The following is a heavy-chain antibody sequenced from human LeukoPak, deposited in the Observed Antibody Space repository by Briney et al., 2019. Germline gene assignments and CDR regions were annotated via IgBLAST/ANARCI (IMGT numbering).Heavy chain of an antibody. CDR3: ARGKTGSYNPSFDY. Sequence: SETLSLTCAVYGGPFSGYYWSWIRQPPGKGLEWIGEINHSGSTNYNPSLKSRVTISVGTSKNQFSLKLSSVTAADTAVYYCARGKTGSYNPSFDYWGQGTLVTVSS. V-gene: IGHV4-34*01. J-gene: IGHJ4*02. D-gene: IGHD1-26*01. CDR1: GGPFSGYY. CDR2: INHSGST.